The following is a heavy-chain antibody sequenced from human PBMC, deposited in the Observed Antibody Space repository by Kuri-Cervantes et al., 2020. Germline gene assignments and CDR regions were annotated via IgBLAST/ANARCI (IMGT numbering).Heavy chain of an antibody. CDR3: ARRERYFGGMDV. CDR2: IYYSGST. Sequence: ESLKISCTVSGGSISSGDYYWSWIRQPPGKGLEWIGYIYYSGSTYYNPSLKSRVTISVDTSKNQFSLKLSSVTAADTAVYYCARRERYFGGMDVWGQGTTVTVSS. CDR1: GGSISSGDYY. J-gene: IGHJ6*02. V-gene: IGHV4-61*08. D-gene: IGHD2/OR15-2a*01.